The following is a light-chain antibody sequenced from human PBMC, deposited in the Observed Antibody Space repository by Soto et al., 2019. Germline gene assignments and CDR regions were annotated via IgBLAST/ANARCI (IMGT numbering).Light chain of an antibody. Sequence: VMMHSHSTLSVSPAEGALLSCRASQGIGDTLAWYQHKPGQTPRLLIYDASNRATGIPARFSGSGSGTDFTLTISSLEPEDFAVYYCQQRDIWPWTLGQGRNVDI. CDR1: QGIGDT. V-gene: IGKV3D-11*01. J-gene: IGKJ1*01. CDR2: DAS. CDR3: QQRDIWPWT.